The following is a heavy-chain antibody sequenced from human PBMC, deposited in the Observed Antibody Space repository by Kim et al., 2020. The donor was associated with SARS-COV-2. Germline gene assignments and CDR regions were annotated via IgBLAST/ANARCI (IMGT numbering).Heavy chain of an antibody. Sequence: ASGKVSCKVSGYTLTELSMHWVRQAPGKGLEWMGGFDPEDGETIYAQKFQGRVTMTEDTSTDTAYMELSSLRSEDTSVYYCATSITIFGGFDPWGQGTLVTVSS. CDR1: GYTLTELS. D-gene: IGHD3-3*01. V-gene: IGHV1-24*01. J-gene: IGHJ5*02. CDR2: FDPEDGET. CDR3: ATSITIFGGFDP.